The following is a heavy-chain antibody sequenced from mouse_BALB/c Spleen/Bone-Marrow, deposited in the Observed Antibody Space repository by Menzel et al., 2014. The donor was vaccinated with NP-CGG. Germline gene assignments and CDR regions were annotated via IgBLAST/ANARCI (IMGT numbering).Heavy chain of an antibody. J-gene: IGHJ2*01. CDR1: GYTFTSYW. CDR2: IYPGSGST. Sequence: QVQLQQSGAELVKPGASVKLSCKASGYTFTSYWMHWVKQRPGQGLEWIGEIYPGSGSTYYNEKFKGKATLTADKSSNTAYMQLTSLTSEDSAVYFCARGGISVDYWGQGTTLTVSS. CDR3: ARGGISVDY. V-gene: IGHV1S81*02.